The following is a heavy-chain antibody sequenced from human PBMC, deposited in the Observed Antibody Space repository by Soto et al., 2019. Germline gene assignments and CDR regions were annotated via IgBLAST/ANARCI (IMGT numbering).Heavy chain of an antibody. J-gene: IGHJ4*02. CDR3: ANAGYCSSTSCYVFDY. D-gene: IGHD2-2*01. Sequence: GGSLRLSCAASGFTFSSYAMSWVRQAPGKGLEWVSAISGSGGSTYYADSVKGRFTISRDNSKNTLYLQMNSLRAEDTAVYYCANAGYCSSTSCYVFDYWGQGTLVTVSS. V-gene: IGHV3-23*01. CDR2: ISGSGGST. CDR1: GFTFSSYA.